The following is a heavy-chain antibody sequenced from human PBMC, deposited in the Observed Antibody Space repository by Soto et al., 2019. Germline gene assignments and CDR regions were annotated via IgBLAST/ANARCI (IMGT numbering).Heavy chain of an antibody. Sequence: GGSLRLSCAASGFIFSSYGMHWVRQAPGKGLEWVAVISYDGSNKYYVDSVKGRFTISRDNSKNTLYLQMNSLRAEDTAVYYCVRDGTKTLRDWFDPWGQGISVTVSS. D-gene: IGHD1-1*01. V-gene: IGHV3-30*03. CDR2: ISYDGSNK. CDR1: GFIFSSYG. CDR3: VRDGTKTLRDWFDP. J-gene: IGHJ5*02.